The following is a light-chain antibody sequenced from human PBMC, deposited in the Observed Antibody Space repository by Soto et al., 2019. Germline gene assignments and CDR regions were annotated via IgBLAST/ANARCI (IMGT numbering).Light chain of an antibody. J-gene: IGLJ1*01. CDR1: SSNIGAGYV. CDR2: GNT. Sequence: QSVLTQPPSVSGAPGQRVTISCTGSSSNIGAGYVVHWYQHLPGKAPKLLIYGNTNRPSGVPDRFSGSKSGTSASLAITGLQAEDEADYYCQSYDSSLSASYVFGGGTKLTVL. V-gene: IGLV1-40*01. CDR3: QSYDSSLSASYV.